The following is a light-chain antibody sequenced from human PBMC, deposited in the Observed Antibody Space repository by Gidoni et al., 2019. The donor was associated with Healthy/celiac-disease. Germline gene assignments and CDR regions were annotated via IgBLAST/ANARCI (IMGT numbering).Light chain of an antibody. CDR3: QQYNSYPVT. CDR1: QSISSW. V-gene: IGKV1-5*03. Sequence: DIQMTQSPSTLSASVGDRVPITCRASQSISSWLAWYQQKPGKAPKPLIYKASKLESGGPSRFSGRGSGKEITFTSSRLQPDYFATYYRQQYNSYPVTFGQGTKLEIK. CDR2: KAS. J-gene: IGKJ2*01.